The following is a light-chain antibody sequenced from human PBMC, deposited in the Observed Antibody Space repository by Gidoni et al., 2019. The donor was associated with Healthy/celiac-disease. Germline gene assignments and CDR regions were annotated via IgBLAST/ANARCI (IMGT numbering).Light chain of an antibody. V-gene: IGLV2-14*01. CDR3: SSYTSSRVV. CDR2: NVR. J-gene: IGLJ2*01. Sequence: SSLTQPASGSGSPGQTVTIPCTGTSSAVGRYNFVPWYQQHPAQAPKLMIYNVRTRTPGVSTRFTGSKSGNTATLSISGHQAEDEADYYCSSYTSSRVVFGGGTKLTVL. CDR1: SSAVGRYNF.